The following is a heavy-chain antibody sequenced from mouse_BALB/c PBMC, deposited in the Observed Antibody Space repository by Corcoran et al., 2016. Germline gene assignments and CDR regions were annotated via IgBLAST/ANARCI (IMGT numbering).Heavy chain of an antibody. J-gene: IGHJ4*01. CDR2: INTYTGEP. CDR1: GYTFTNYG. Sequence: QIQLVQSGPELKKPGETVKISCKASGYTFTNYGMNWVKQAPGKGLKWMGWINTYTGEPTYADDFKGRFAFSLENSASTAYLQINNLKNEDMATYFCARGGRSYYAMDYWGQGTSVTVSS. CDR3: ARGGRSYYAMDY. V-gene: IGHV9-1*02.